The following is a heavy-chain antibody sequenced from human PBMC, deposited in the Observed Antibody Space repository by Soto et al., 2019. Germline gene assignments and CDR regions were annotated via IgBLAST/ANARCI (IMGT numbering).Heavy chain of an antibody. CDR2: ISAYNGNT. V-gene: IGHV1-18*01. Sequence: GASVKVSCKASGYTFTSYGISWVRQAPGQGLEWMGWISAYNGNTNYAQKLQGRVTMTTDESTSTAYMELSSLRSEDTAVYYCARGRYYYDSSGYYYFDYWGQGTLVTVSS. CDR1: GYTFTSYG. D-gene: IGHD3-22*01. CDR3: ARGRYYYDSSGYYYFDY. J-gene: IGHJ4*02.